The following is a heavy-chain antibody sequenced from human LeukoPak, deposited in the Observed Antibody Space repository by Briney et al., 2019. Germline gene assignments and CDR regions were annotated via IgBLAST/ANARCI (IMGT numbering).Heavy chain of an antibody. CDR1: GFTFSSYA. CDR3: ARDRAGATRDDAFDI. CDR2: ISYDGSNK. V-gene: IGHV3-30-3*01. J-gene: IGHJ3*02. Sequence: GGSLRLSCAASGFTFSSYAMHWVRQAPGKGLEWVAVISYDGSNKYYADSVKGRFTISRDNAKNSLYLQMISLRAEDTAVYYCARDRAGATRDDAFDIWGQGTMVTVSS. D-gene: IGHD1-26*01.